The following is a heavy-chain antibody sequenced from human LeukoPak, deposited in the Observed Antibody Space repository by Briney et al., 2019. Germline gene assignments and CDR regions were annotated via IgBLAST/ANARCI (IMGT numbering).Heavy chain of an antibody. D-gene: IGHD6-13*01. CDR3: TRTPASGYSSSWYTLYYFDY. V-gene: IGHV3-49*03. CDR1: GFTFGDYA. CDR2: IRSKAYGGTT. J-gene: IGHJ4*02. Sequence: PGGSLRLSCTASGFTFGDYAMSWFRQAPGKGLEWVGFIRSKAYGGTTEYAASVKGRFTISRDDSKSIAYLQMNSLKTEDTAVYYCTRTPASGYSSSWYTLYYFDYWGQGTLVTVSS.